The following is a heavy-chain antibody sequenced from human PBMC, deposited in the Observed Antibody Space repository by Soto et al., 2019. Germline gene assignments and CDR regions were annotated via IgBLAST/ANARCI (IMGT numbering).Heavy chain of an antibody. CDR2: IFYSGST. Sequence: QVQLRESGPGLVKPSETLSLTCTVSGGSISSYYSSWIRQPPGKGLEWIGFIFYSGSTSYNPSLKSRVTISIDTSEYQFSPKLNSVTAADTAVYYCASMIGDPVLSFDSWGQGTLVAVSS. V-gene: IGHV4-59*01. J-gene: IGHJ5*01. CDR1: GGSISSYY. D-gene: IGHD3-10*02. CDR3: ASMIGDPVLSFDS.